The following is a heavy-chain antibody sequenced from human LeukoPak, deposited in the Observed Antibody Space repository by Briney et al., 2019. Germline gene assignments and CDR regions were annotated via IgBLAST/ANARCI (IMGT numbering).Heavy chain of an antibody. V-gene: IGHV3-21*01. Sequence: GGSLRLSCAASGFTFSSYSMNWVRQAPGKGLEWVSSISSSSSYIYYADSVKGRFTISRDNAKNSLYLQMNSLRAEDTAVYYCARGSIVGAPDDYWGQGTLVTVSS. CDR3: ARGSIVGAPDDY. J-gene: IGHJ4*02. CDR1: GFTFSSYS. D-gene: IGHD1-26*01. CDR2: ISSSSSYI.